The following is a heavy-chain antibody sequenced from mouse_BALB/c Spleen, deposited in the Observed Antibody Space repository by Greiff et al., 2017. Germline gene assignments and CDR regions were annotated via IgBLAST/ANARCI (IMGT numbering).Heavy chain of an antibody. CDR3: ARRTTTRAMDY. CDR1: GFTFSSYT. J-gene: IGHJ4*01. Sequence: EVQLQESGGGLVQPGGSLKLSCAASGFTFSSYTTSWVRQTPEKRLEWVAYISNGGGSTYYPDTVKGRFTISRDNAKNTLYLQMSSLKSEDTAMYYCARRTTTRAMDYWGQGTSVTVSS. V-gene: IGHV5-12-2*01. CDR2: ISNGGGST. D-gene: IGHD3-3*01.